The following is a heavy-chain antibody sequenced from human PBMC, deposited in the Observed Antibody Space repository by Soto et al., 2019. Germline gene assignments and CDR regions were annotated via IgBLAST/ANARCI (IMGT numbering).Heavy chain of an antibody. V-gene: IGHV1-69*01. CDR3: ARPKGSYSSGYYYFDY. J-gene: IGHJ4*02. CDR2: IIPLFGTA. D-gene: IGHD6-19*01. CDR1: GGTFSTYA. Sequence: QVQLVQSGAEVKQPRSSVKVSCKTSGGTFSTYAIYWVRQAPGQGLEWMGAIIPLFGTADYAQKFQGRVTITADESTSTASMELSSLRSEDTAVYYCARPKGSYSSGYYYFDYWGQGTLVTVSS.